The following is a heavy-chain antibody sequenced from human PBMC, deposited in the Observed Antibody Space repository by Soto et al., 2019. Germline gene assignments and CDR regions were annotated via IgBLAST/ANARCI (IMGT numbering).Heavy chain of an antibody. D-gene: IGHD3-3*01. Sequence: QVQLQQWGAGLLKPSETLSLTCAVYGGSFSGYYWSWIRQPARKGLEWIGEINHSGSTNYNPSLKSRVTISVDTSKNQFSLKLSSVTAADTAVYYCARGRYDFWSGYYKGYFDYWGQGTLVTVSS. CDR1: GGSFSGYY. CDR2: INHSGST. J-gene: IGHJ4*02. V-gene: IGHV4-34*01. CDR3: ARGRYDFWSGYYKGYFDY.